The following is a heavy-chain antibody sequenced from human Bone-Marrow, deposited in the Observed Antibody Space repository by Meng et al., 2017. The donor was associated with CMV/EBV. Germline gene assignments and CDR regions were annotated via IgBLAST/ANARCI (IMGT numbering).Heavy chain of an antibody. Sequence: GGSLRLSCAASGFTFSSYWMSWVRQAPGKGLEWVANIKQDGSEKYYVDSVKGRFTISRDNAKNSLYLQMNSLRAEDTAVYYCARDKRIPRKGYYYYYYGMDVWGQGTTVTVSS. J-gene: IGHJ6*02. D-gene: IGHD2-15*01. CDR3: ARDKRIPRKGYYYYYYGMDV. CDR2: IKQDGSEK. V-gene: IGHV3-7*01. CDR1: GFTFSSYW.